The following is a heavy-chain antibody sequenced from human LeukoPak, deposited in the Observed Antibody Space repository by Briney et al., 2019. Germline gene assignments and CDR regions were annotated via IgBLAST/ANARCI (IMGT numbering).Heavy chain of an antibody. D-gene: IGHD3-22*01. CDR1: GYTFTSYY. CDR2: INPSGGST. J-gene: IGHJ4*02. V-gene: IGHV1-46*01. Sequence: GASVKVSCKASGYTFTSYYMHWVRQAPGQGLGWMGIINPSGGSTSYAQKFQGRVTMTRDTSTSTVYMELSSLRSEDTAVYYCARGSYYYDSSGLPLDYWGQGTLVTVSS. CDR3: ARGSYYYDSSGLPLDY.